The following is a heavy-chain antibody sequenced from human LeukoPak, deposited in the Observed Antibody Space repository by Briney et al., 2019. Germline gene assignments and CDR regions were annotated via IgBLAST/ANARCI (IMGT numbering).Heavy chain of an antibody. CDR2: IKQDGSEK. J-gene: IGHJ3*02. D-gene: IGHD3-3*01. V-gene: IGHV3-7*01. CDR1: GFTLSSYW. Sequence: GGSLRLSCVVSGFTLSSYWMSWVRQAPGKGLEWVANIKQDGSEKYYVDSVKGRFTISRDNAKNSLYLQMNSLRAEDTAVYYCARNPSRGTIFGVVHFDIWGQGTMVTVSS. CDR3: ARNPSRGTIFGVVHFDI.